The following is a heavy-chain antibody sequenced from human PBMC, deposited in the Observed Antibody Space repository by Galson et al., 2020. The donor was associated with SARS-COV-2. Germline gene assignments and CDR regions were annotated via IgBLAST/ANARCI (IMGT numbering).Heavy chain of an antibody. Sequence: GGSLRLSCAASGFTSSSYGMHWVRQAPGKGLEWVAVISYDGSNKYYADSVKGRFTISRDNSKNTLYLQMNSLRAEDTAVYYCAKDLGYYDFWSGYLPSNTYYYYYYGMDVWGQGTTVTVSS. D-gene: IGHD3-3*01. V-gene: IGHV3-30*18. CDR1: GFTSSSYG. CDR2: ISYDGSNK. J-gene: IGHJ6*02. CDR3: AKDLGYYDFWSGYLPSNTYYYYYYGMDV.